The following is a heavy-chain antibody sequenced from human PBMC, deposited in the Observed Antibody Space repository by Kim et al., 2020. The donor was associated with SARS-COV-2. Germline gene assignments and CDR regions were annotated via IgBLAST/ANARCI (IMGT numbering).Heavy chain of an antibody. CDR1: GCNFIDTY. Sequence: ASVKVSCKTSGCNFIDTYTHWVRQAPGQGLEWLGRVNPTSGGTDYAQNFQGRVTMTGDTSISTVYMELSRLTSDDTAMYYCARGGGLAANDYWGQGTLLTVSS. J-gene: IGHJ4*02. V-gene: IGHV1-2*06. D-gene: IGHD3-16*01. CDR3: ARGGGLAANDY. CDR2: VNPTSGGT.